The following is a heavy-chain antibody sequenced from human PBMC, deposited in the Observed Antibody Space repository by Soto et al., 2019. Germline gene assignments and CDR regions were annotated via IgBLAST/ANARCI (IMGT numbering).Heavy chain of an antibody. V-gene: IGHV3-30*18. D-gene: IGHD3-3*01. CDR1: GFTFSSYG. CDR2: ISYDGSNK. Sequence: SGGSLRLSCAASGFTFSSYGMHWVRQAPGKGLEWVAVISYDGSNKYYADSVKGRFTISRDNSKNTLYLQMNSLRAEDTAVYYCAKGGAIFGPGPALFDPWGQGTLVTVSS. J-gene: IGHJ5*02. CDR3: AKGGAIFGPGPALFDP.